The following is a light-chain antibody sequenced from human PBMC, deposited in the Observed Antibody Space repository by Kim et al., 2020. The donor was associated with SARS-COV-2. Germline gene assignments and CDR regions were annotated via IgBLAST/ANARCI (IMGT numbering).Light chain of an antibody. CDR1: QRISCY. Sequence: VAPGERVTRPGSASQRISCYLAWYQQKPGQAPRLLVYDASTRATGIPGRFSGSGSGTDFTLTISSLEHEDFAVCYWQQRNSWPLTFGGGTKVDIK. CDR3: QQRNSWPLT. J-gene: IGKJ4*01. V-gene: IGKV3-11*01. CDR2: DAS.